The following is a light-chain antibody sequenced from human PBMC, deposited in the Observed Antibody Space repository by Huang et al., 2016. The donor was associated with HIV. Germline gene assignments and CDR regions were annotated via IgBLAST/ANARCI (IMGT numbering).Light chain of an antibody. V-gene: IGKV3-15*01. CDR3: HQYNNWLLS. Sequence: EIVMIQSPFTLSVSPGQRVTLSCWANRSVSTNFACYQQKHGQAPRLLIYGSSTRAPGILARFSGSGSETDFSLTISSLQSEDFALYYCHQYNNWLLSFGGGTRV. CDR2: GSS. J-gene: IGKJ4*01. CDR1: RSVSTN.